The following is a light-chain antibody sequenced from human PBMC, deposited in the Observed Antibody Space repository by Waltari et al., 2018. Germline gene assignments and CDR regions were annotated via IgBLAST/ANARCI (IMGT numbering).Light chain of an antibody. Sequence: QSALTQPASVSGSPGQSIPISCTGTSSDVGSYNLVSWYQQHPGKAPKLMMYEVSKRPSGISNRFSGSKSGNTASRTISGLQAEDEANYYCCSYAGSTTLLFGGGTKLTVL. CDR3: CSYAGSTTLL. V-gene: IGLV2-23*02. J-gene: IGLJ2*01. CDR2: EVS. CDR1: SSDVGSYNL.